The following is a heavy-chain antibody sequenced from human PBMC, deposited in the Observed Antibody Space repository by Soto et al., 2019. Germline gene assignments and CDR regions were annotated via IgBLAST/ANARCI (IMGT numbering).Heavy chain of an antibody. CDR3: ATSPDYGDLRFDY. D-gene: IGHD4-17*01. CDR2: FDPEDGET. Sequence: GASVKVSCKVSGYTLTELSMHWVRQAPGEGLEWMGGFDPEDGETIYAQKFQGRVTMTEDTSTDTAYMELSSLRSEDTAVYYCATSPDYGDLRFDYWGQGTLVTVSS. J-gene: IGHJ4*02. V-gene: IGHV1-24*01. CDR1: GYTLTELS.